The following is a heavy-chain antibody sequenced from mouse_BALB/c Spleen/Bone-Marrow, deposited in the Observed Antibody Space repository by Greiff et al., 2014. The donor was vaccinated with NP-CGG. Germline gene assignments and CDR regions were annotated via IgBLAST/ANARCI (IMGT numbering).Heavy chain of an antibody. CDR1: GYTFTSYF. J-gene: IGHJ3*01. CDR2: INPYNDGT. V-gene: IGHV1-14*01. CDR3: TRIYYDYDGVWFAY. D-gene: IGHD2-4*01. Sequence: VQLQQSGPELVKPGASVKMSCKASGYTFTSYFMHWVKQRPGQGLEWIGYINPYNDGTKYNEKFKGKATLTSDKSSSTAYMGLSIRTSEDSAVYYCTRIYYDYDGVWFAYWGQGTLVTVSA.